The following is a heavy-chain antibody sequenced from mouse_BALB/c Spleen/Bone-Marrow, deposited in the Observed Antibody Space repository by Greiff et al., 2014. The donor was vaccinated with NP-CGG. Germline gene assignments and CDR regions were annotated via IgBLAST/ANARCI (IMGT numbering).Heavy chain of an antibody. V-gene: IGHV1S29*02. J-gene: IGHJ4*01. D-gene: IGHD2-12*01. CDR1: GYTFTNYR. CDR2: IYLYTGGT. Sequence: DVQLLQSGPELAKPGASVKMSCKASGYTFTNYRMHWVKRRHGKSLEWIGYIYLYTGGTGYNQKFKSKATLTVDNSSSTAYMELSSLTSEDSAIYYCAADYSYDVDDAKDYWGQGTSVTVSS. CDR3: AADYSYDVDDAKDY.